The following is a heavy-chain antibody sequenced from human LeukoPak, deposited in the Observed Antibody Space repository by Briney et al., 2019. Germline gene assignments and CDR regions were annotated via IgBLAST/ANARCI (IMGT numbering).Heavy chain of an antibody. V-gene: IGHV3-23*01. CDR1: GFTFSSYA. D-gene: IGHD3-9*01. CDR3: AKTQTGHQPYYFDF. J-gene: IGHJ4*02. Sequence: GGSLRLSCAASGFTFSSYAMSWVRQAPGKGLEWVSALSGSGGSTYYADSVKGRFSISRDNSKNTLYLQMNSLRAEDTAVYYCAKTQTGHQPYYFDFWGQGTLVTVSS. CDR2: LSGSGGST.